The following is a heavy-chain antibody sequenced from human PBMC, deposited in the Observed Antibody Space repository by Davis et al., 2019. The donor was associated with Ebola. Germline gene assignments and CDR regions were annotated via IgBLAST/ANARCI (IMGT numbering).Heavy chain of an antibody. Sequence: GGSLRLSCAASGFTFSSYWMSWVRQAPGQGLEWVANIKQDGSEKYYVDSVKGRFTISRDNAKNTLFLQMNSLRAEDTAVYYCARDGENYSDLDYWGQGTLVTVSS. CDR3: ARDGENYSDLDY. D-gene: IGHD3-10*01. V-gene: IGHV3-7*01. CDR2: IKQDGSEK. CDR1: GFTFSSYW. J-gene: IGHJ4*02.